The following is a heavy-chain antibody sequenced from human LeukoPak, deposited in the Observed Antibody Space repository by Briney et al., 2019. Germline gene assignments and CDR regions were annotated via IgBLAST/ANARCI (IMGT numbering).Heavy chain of an antibody. CDR2: TYYRSKWYN. D-gene: IGHD3-10*01. Sequence: PSQTLSLTCAISRDSVSSNSAAWNWIRQSPSRGLEWLGRTYYRSKWYNDYAVSVKSRITINPDTSKNQFSLQLNSVTPEDTAVYYCARDRRYYGPRPSNYYYYMEVWGKGTTVTVSS. CDR1: RDSVSSNSAA. CDR3: ARDRRYYGPRPSNYYYYMEV. J-gene: IGHJ6*03. V-gene: IGHV6-1*01.